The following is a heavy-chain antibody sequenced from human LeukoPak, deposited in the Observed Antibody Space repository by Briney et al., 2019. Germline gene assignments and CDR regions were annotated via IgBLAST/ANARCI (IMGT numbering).Heavy chain of an antibody. D-gene: IGHD2-15*01. J-gene: IGHJ6*02. CDR2: LNPHSGGT. Sequence: GASVKVSCKASGGTFSSYAISWVRQAPGQGLEWLGWLNPHSGGTNYAQKFQGRVTLTSDTSISTAYMELSLLTSDDTAIYYCARGLRIINGLDVWGQGTTVIVSS. V-gene: IGHV1-2*02. CDR1: GGTFSSYA. CDR3: ARGLRIINGLDV.